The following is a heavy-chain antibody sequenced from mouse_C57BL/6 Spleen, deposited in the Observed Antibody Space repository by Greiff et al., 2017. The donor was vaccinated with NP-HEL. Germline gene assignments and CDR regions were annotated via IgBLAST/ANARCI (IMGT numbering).Heavy chain of an antibody. CDR3: ARRGYDYEYWYFDV. CDR1: GFTFSDYY. D-gene: IGHD2-4*01. V-gene: IGHV5-12*01. CDR2: ISNGGGST. J-gene: IGHJ1*03. Sequence: EVKLVESGGGLVQPGGSLKLSCAASGFTFSDYYMYWVRQTPEKRLEWVAYISNGGGSTYYPDTVKGRFTISRDNAKNTLYLQMSRLKSEDTAMYYCARRGYDYEYWYFDVWGTGTTVTVSS.